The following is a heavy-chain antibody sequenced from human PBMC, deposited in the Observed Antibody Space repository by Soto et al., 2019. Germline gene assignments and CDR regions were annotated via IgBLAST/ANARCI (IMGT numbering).Heavy chain of an antibody. V-gene: IGHV4-59*01. CDR3: AGGGYDILTGYSFWFDP. CDR1: GGSISSYY. J-gene: IGHJ5*02. CDR2: IYYSGST. D-gene: IGHD3-9*01. Sequence: PSEPLSVTCTVSGGSISSYYWSWIRQPPGKGLEWIGYIYYSGSTNYNPSLKSRVTISVDTSKNQFSLKLSSVTAADTAVYYCAGGGYDILTGYSFWFDPWGQGTLVTVSS.